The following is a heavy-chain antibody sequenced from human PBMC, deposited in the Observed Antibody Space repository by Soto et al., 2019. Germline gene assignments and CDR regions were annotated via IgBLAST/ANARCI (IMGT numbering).Heavy chain of an antibody. Sequence: EVQLLESGGALLQPGGSLRLSCAASGFTFSSYAMNWVRQTPGKGLQWVSAISGSGENTYYADSVKGRFTISRDNSKNILYPHMNGLTVEDTAMYYCAKEPTAVDPRDLFGGNPPADYWGQGTLVTVSS. CDR1: GFTFSSYA. V-gene: IGHV3-23*01. J-gene: IGHJ4*02. D-gene: IGHD2-15*01. CDR2: ISGSGENT. CDR3: AKEPTAVDPRDLFGGNPPADY.